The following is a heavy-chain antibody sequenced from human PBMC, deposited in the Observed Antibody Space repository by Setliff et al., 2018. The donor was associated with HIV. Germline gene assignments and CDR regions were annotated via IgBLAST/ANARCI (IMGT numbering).Heavy chain of an antibody. CDR2: IIPILGIA. J-gene: IGHJ6*03. CDR1: GGTFSSYA. D-gene: IGHD5-18*01. V-gene: IGHV1-69*10. Sequence: SEKVSCKASGGTFSSYAISWVRQAPGQGLEWMGGIIPILGIANYAQKFQGRVTITADKSTSTAYMELSSLRSEDTAVYYCARVGIQLWYPSYYYYYMDVWGKGTTVTVSS. CDR3: ARVGIQLWYPSYYYYYMDV.